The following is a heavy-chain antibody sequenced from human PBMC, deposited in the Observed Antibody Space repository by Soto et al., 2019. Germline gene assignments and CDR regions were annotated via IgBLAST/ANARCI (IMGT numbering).Heavy chain of an antibody. CDR1: GGSITSAGYY. Sequence: PSETLSLTCTVSGGSITSAGYYWTWIRQHPGRGLEWIACIYYSGTTSYSPSLRSRLTISVDTSKSQFSLKLTSVTAADTAVYYCARENQRCPLGSYFDSWGQGTLVTVSS. CDR3: ARENQRCPLGSYFDS. CDR2: IYYSGTT. J-gene: IGHJ4*02. V-gene: IGHV4-31*03.